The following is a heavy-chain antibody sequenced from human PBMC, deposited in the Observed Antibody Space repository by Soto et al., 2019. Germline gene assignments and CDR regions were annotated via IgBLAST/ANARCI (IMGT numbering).Heavy chain of an antibody. D-gene: IGHD3-22*01. CDR2: IKQDGSEK. CDR3: ASNYYDSSGYYGYYYYGMDV. V-gene: IGHV3-7*01. J-gene: IGHJ6*02. CDR1: GFTFSSYW. Sequence: PGGSLRLSCAASGFTFSSYWMSWVRQAPGKGLEWVANIKQDGSEKYYVDSVKGRFTISRDNAKNSLYLQMNSLRAEDTAVYYCASNYYDSSGYYGYYYYGMDVWGQGTTVTVSS.